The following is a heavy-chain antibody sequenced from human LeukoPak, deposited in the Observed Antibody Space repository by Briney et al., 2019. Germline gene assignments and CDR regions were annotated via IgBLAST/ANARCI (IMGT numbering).Heavy chain of an antibody. CDR2: ITGGCDTT. CDR1: GFTFSSYA. CDR3: AKQRSEVVVAATNY. Sequence: PGGSLRLSCAASGFTFSSYAMTWVRQAPGKGLECVSPITGGCDTTYYADSVRGRFTISRDNSKNTLSVQMNSLRAEDTAVYYCAKQRSEVVVAATNYWGQGTLVTVSS. V-gene: IGHV3-23*01. J-gene: IGHJ4*02. D-gene: IGHD2-15*01.